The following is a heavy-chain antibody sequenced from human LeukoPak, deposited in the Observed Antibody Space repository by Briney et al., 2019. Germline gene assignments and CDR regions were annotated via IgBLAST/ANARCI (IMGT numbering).Heavy chain of an antibody. CDR2: INPDGSEK. CDR3: ARDLAAWDV. Sequence: QPGRSLRLSCTASGFTFSNYWMSWVRQAPGKGLEWVANINPDGSEKYSVDSVTGRFTISRDNAENTMFLQMNSLRAEDSAIYYCARDLAAWDVWGKGTTVTVSS. J-gene: IGHJ6*04. V-gene: IGHV3-7*01. CDR1: GFTFSNYW.